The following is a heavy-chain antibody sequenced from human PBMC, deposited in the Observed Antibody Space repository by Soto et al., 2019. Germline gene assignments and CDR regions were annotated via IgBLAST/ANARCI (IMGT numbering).Heavy chain of an antibody. Sequence: QLQLQESGPGLVKPSETLSLTCTVSGGSISSSSYYWGWIRQPPGKGLEWIGSIYYSGSTYYNPSLKSRVTISVDTSKNQFSLKLSSVTAADTAVYYCARGARPRLNNWFDPWGQGTLVTVSS. D-gene: IGHD6-6*01. CDR1: GGSISSSSYY. V-gene: IGHV4-39*01. J-gene: IGHJ5*02. CDR3: ARGARPRLNNWFDP. CDR2: IYYSGST.